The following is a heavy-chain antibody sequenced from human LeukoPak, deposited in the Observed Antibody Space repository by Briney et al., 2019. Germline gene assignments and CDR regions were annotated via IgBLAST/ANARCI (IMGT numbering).Heavy chain of an antibody. CDR1: GGTFSSYA. Sequence: SVKVSCKAYGGTFSSYAISWVRQAPGQGLEWMGGIIPIFGTANYAQKFQGRVTITTDESTSTAYMELSSLRSEDTAVYYCAREARFFLGFDPWGQGTLVTVSS. D-gene: IGHD3-3*01. V-gene: IGHV1-69*05. J-gene: IGHJ5*02. CDR2: IIPIFGTA. CDR3: AREARFFLGFDP.